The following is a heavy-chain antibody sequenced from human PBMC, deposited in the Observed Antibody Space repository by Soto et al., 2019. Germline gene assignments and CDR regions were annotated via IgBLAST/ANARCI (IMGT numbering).Heavy chain of an antibody. CDR2: KNPNSGNT. D-gene: IGHD3-9*01. V-gene: IGHV1-8*01. J-gene: IGHJ4*02. Sequence: ASVKVSCKASGYTFTSYDINWVRQATGQGLEWMGWKNPNSGNTGYAQKFQGRVTMTRNTSISTAYMELSSLRSEDTAVYYCARVPGVLRYFDWLLPTDYWGQGTLVTVSS. CDR3: ARVPGVLRYFDWLLPTDY. CDR1: GYTFTSYD.